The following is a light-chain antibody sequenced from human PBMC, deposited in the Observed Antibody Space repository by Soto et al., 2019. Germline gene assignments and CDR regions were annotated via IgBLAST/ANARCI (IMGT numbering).Light chain of an antibody. CDR3: QQSYNTPRT. J-gene: IGKJ1*01. Sequence: EIQFARSPFSLSASLGDRVTIACGASERISNYLNWYQKTPGEAPKLLIWSTSTLPTRVPSRFSGRGSGTDFTLTISGLQPEDVAIYYCQQSYNTPRTFGQGTKVDIK. CDR1: ERISNY. V-gene: IGKV1-39*01. CDR2: STS.